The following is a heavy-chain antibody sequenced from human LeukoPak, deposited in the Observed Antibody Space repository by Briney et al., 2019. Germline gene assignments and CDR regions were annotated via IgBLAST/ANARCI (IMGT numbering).Heavy chain of an antibody. Sequence: GGFLRLSCAASGFTFSSYAMHWVRQAPGKGLEYVSATSSNGGSTYYANSVKGRFTISRDNSKNTLYLQMGSLRAEDMAVYYCARKLYDSSGYYDYWGQGTLVTVSS. V-gene: IGHV3-64*01. CDR2: TSSNGGST. CDR1: GFTFSSYA. D-gene: IGHD3-22*01. J-gene: IGHJ4*02. CDR3: ARKLYDSSGYYDY.